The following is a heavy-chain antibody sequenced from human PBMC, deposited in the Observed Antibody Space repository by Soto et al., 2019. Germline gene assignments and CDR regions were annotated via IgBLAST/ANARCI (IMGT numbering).Heavy chain of an antibody. CDR3: SRDLARGSYSAIDY. J-gene: IGHJ4*02. Sequence: PGGSLRLSCAASGFTFSRFAIHWVRQAPAKGLEWVAVISYDGSNTYYADSVKGRFTISRDNSKSTLYLQMNSLRAEDTAVYYCSRDLARGSYSAIDYWGQGSLVTVSS. CDR1: GFTFSRFA. CDR2: ISYDGSNT. D-gene: IGHD1-26*01. V-gene: IGHV3-30-3*01.